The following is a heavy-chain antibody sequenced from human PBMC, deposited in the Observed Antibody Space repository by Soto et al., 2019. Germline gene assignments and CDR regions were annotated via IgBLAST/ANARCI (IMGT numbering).Heavy chain of an antibody. CDR1: GYTLTELS. V-gene: IGHV1-24*01. J-gene: IGHJ4*02. Sequence: ASVKVSCKVSGYTLTELSMHWVRQAPGKGLEWMGGFDPEDGETIYAQKFQGRVTRTEDTSTDTAYMELSSLRSEDTAGYYCATLYSSSPLDYWGQGTLVTVSS. CDR2: FDPEDGET. D-gene: IGHD6-13*01. CDR3: ATLYSSSPLDY.